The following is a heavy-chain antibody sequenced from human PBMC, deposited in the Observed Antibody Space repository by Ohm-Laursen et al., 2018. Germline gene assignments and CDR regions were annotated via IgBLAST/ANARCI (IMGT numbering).Heavy chain of an antibody. Sequence: ESLRISCKGSGYSFTTFWIGWVRQMPGKGLEWMGIIYPGDSDTRYSPSLQGQVTISADKSISTAYLQWSSLKASDTATYYCARSGYYTDHDAFDMWGQGTTVTVSS. J-gene: IGHJ3*02. D-gene: IGHD3-3*01. V-gene: IGHV5-51*01. CDR3: ARSGYYTDHDAFDM. CDR1: GYSFTTFW. CDR2: IYPGDSDT.